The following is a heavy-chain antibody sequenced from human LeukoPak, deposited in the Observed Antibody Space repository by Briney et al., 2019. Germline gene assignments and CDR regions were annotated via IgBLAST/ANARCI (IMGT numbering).Heavy chain of an antibody. V-gene: IGHV3-74*01. CDR2: VNSDGSST. J-gene: IGHJ6*04. CDR3: AELGITMIGGV. Sequence: GGSLRLSCAASGFTFSSYSMNWIRQAPGKGLVWVSRVNSDGSSTTYADSVKGRFTISRDNAKNTLYLQMNSLRAEDTAVYYCAELGITMIGGVWGKGTTVTISS. CDR1: GFTFSSYS. D-gene: IGHD3-10*02.